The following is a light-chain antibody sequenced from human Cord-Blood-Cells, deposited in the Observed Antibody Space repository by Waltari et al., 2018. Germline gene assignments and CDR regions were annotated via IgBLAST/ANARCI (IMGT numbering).Light chain of an antibody. CDR3: QQYNSYST. CDR2: DAS. V-gene: IGKV1-5*01. CDR1: QSISSW. Sequence: DIQMTQSPSTLSASVGDRVTITCRASQSISSWLAWCQQKPGKAPKLLIYDASSLESGVPSRFSGSGSGTEFTLTISSLQPDDFATYYCQQYNSYSTFGQGTKLEIK. J-gene: IGKJ2*01.